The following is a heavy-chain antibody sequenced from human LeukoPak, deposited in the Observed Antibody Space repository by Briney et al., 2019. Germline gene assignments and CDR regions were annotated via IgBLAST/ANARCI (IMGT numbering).Heavy chain of an antibody. J-gene: IGHJ6*02. CDR3: ARAPDSEVADDIVVVPAAMNYYYYGMDV. V-gene: IGHV3-33*08. CDR1: GFTFSNYA. CDR2: IWYDGSNK. Sequence: GGSLRLSCAASGFTFSNYAMTWVRQAPGKGLEWVAVIWYDGSNKYYADSVKGRFTISRDNSKNTLYLQMNSLRAEDTAVYYCARAPDSEVADDIVVVPAAMNYYYYGMDVWGQGTTVTVSS. D-gene: IGHD2-2*01.